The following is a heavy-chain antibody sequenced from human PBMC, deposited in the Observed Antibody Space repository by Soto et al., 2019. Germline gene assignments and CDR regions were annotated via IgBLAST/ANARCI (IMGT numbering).Heavy chain of an antibody. CDR3: ARHIVVVPRGGYYYGMDV. D-gene: IGHD2-2*01. Sequence: PGGSLRLSCAASGFTVSSNYMSWVRQAPGKGLEWVSVIYSGGSTYYADSVKGRFTISRDNSKNTLYLQMNSLRAEDTAVYYCARHIVVVPRGGYYYGMDVWGQGTTVTVSS. CDR1: GFTVSSNY. J-gene: IGHJ6*02. CDR2: IYSGGST. V-gene: IGHV3-53*01.